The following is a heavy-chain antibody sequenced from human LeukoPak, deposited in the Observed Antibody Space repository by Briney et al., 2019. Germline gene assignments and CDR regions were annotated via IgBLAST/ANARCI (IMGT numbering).Heavy chain of an antibody. CDR1: GYTFTSYG. CDR2: ISAYNGNT. J-gene: IGHJ3*02. V-gene: IGHV1-18*01. CDR3: ARGRRPIVQRYCSSTSCYRRDAFDI. D-gene: IGHD2-2*02. Sequence: ASVKVSCKASGYTFTSYGISWVRQAPGQGLEWMGWISAYNGNTNYAQKLQGRVTMTTDTSTSTAYMELRSLRSDDTAVYYCARGRRPIVQRYCSSTSCYRRDAFDIWGQGTMVTVSS.